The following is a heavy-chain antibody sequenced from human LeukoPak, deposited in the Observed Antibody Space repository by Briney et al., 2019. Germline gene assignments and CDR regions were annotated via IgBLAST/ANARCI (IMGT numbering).Heavy chain of an antibody. CDR1: GFSISTYD. V-gene: IGHV3-13*01. CDR2: IGTAGDT. D-gene: IGHD2-2*01. J-gene: IGHJ6*02. Sequence: GGALRLSCVASGFSISTYDMFWVRQPTGKGLEWVSVIGTAGDTYYPDSVKDRFTISRDNVRNSLYLQMINLRAGDTAIYDCARAGKEYQFHGMDVWGQGSTVTVSS. CDR3: ARAGKEYQFHGMDV.